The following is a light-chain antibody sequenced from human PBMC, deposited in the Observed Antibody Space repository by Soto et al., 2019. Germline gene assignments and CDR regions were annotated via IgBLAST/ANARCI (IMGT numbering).Light chain of an antibody. V-gene: IGKV1-12*01. CDR2: AAS. J-gene: IGKJ5*01. CDR1: QGISSW. CDR3: HQYENLPT. Sequence: IEVTQSPSSVSASVGDRVTITCRASQGISSWLAWYQQKPGKAPKLLIYAASSLQSGVPSRFRGSGSGTDFTFTISRLQPEDIATYYCHQYENLPTFGQGTRLEIK.